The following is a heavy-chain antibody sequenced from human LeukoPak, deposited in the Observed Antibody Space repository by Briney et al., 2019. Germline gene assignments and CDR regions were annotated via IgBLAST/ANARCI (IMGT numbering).Heavy chain of an antibody. Sequence: SETLSLTCTVSGGSISSYYWSWIRQPRGKGLEWIGYIYYSGNTNYNPSLKSRVTISVDTSNNQFSLNLSSVTAADTAVYYCVGFIAAAGTRYFDYWGQGTLVTVSS. CDR1: GGSISSYY. CDR3: VGFIAAAGTRYFDY. V-gene: IGHV4-59*01. J-gene: IGHJ4*02. CDR2: IYYSGNT. D-gene: IGHD6-13*01.